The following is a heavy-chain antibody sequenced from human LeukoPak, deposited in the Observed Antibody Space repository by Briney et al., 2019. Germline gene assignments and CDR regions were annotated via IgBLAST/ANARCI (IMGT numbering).Heavy chain of an antibody. J-gene: IGHJ5*02. CDR2: ISGSGGST. D-gene: IGHD6-13*01. CDR3: AKVARYSSSWYWFGP. CDR1: GFTFSSYA. V-gene: IGHV3-23*01. Sequence: GGSLRLSCAASGFTFSSYAMSWVRQAPGKGLEWASAISGSGGSTYYADSVKGRFTISRDNSKNTLYLQMNSLRAEDTAVYYCAKVARYSSSWYWFGPWGQGTLVTVSS.